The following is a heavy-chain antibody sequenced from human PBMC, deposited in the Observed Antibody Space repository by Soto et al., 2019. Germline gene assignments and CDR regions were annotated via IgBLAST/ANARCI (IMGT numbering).Heavy chain of an antibody. V-gene: IGHV3-9*01. J-gene: IGHJ4*02. CDR2: ISWNSGSI. D-gene: IGHD6-13*01. Sequence: EVQLVESGGGLVQPGRSLRLSCAASGFTFDDYAMHWVRQAPGKGLERVSGISWNSGSICYADSVKGRFTISRDNAKNSLYLQMNSLRAEDTALYYCAKDTSVAAARTFDYWGEGTLVNVSS. CDR1: GFTFDDYA. CDR3: AKDTSVAAARTFDY.